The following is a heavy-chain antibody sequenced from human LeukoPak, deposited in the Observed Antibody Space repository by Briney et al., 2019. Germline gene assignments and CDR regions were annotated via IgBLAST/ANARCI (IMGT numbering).Heavy chain of an antibody. CDR1: GGSISSSSYY. V-gene: IGHV4-39*01. CDR3: ARAGSRISGTGYWFDP. D-gene: IGHD1-14*01. J-gene: IGHJ5*02. Sequence: NASETLSLTCTVSGGSISSSSYYWGWIRQPPGKGLEWIGSIYYSGSTYYNPSLKSRVTISVDTSKNQFSLKLSSVTAADTAVYYCARAGSRISGTGYWFDPWGQGTLVTVSS. CDR2: IYYSGST.